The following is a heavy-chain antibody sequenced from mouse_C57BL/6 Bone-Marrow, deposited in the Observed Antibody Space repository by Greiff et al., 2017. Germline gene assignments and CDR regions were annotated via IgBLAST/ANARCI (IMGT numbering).Heavy chain of an antibody. D-gene: IGHD1-1*01. Sequence: QVQLQQSDAELVKPGASVKISCKASGYTFTSYWMHWVKQRPGQGLEWIGMIHPNSGSTNYNEKFKSKATLTVDKSSSTAYMQLSSLTSEDSAVYYCARSYPWFAYWGQGTLVTVSA. V-gene: IGHV1-64*01. J-gene: IGHJ3*01. CDR1: GYTFTSYW. CDR2: IHPNSGST. CDR3: ARSYPWFAY.